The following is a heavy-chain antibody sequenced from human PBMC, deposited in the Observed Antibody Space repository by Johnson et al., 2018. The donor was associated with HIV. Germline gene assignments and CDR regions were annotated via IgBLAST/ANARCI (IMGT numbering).Heavy chain of an antibody. CDR1: GFIVSSNY. D-gene: IGHD3-10*01. CDR2: LYSGGST. Sequence: VQLVESGGGLVQPGGSLRLSCAASGFIVSSNYMSWVRHAPGKGLEWVSVLYSGGSTYYADSVKGRFSISRDNSKNTLYLQMNSLRAEDTAVYFCARERHYYGSVRPRERQGDAFDIWGQGTMVTVAS. J-gene: IGHJ3*02. V-gene: IGHV3-66*01. CDR3: ARERHYYGSVRPRERQGDAFDI.